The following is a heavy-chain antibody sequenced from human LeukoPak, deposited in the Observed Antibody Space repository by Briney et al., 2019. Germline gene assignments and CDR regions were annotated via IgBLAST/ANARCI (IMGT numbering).Heavy chain of an antibody. CDR2: ISAYNGNT. Sequence: GASVKVSCKASGYTFTSYGISWVRQAPGQGLEWMGWISAYNGNTNYAQKLQGRVTMTTDTSTSTAYMELRSLRSDDTAVYYCARATYYYDSSGSSFDYWGQGTLVTVSS. CDR1: GYTFTSYG. CDR3: ARATYYYDSSGSSFDY. J-gene: IGHJ4*02. V-gene: IGHV1-18*01. D-gene: IGHD3-22*01.